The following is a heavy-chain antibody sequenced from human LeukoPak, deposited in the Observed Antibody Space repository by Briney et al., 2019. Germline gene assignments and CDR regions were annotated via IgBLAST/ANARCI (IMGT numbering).Heavy chain of an antibody. V-gene: IGHV4-30-2*05. CDR1: GGSISSGGYS. D-gene: IGHD4-17*01. Sequence: SETLSLTCAVSGGSISSGGYSWSWIRQPPGKGLEWIGYIYHSGSTYYNPSLKSRVTISVDTSKNQFSLKLSSVTAADTAVYYCARVMGDYGDYYYYGMDVWGQGTTVTVSS. CDR3: ARVMGDYGDYYYYGMDV. J-gene: IGHJ6*02. CDR2: IYHSGST.